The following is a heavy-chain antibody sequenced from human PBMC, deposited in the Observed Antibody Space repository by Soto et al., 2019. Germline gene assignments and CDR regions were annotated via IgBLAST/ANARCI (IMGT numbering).Heavy chain of an antibody. J-gene: IGHJ4*02. Sequence: DVQLVESGGGLVQPGGSLRVSCAASGFTLGSHRIHWVRQPPGKGLEWVSRIDTDGGGTSYADSVKGRFTISTDNAKNTVFLQRKVLRAEDTAVYYWATVFGLWGKGTLVTVSS. CDR2: IDTDGGGT. CDR3: ATVFGL. D-gene: IGHD3-16*01. CDR1: GFTLGSHR. V-gene: IGHV3-74*01.